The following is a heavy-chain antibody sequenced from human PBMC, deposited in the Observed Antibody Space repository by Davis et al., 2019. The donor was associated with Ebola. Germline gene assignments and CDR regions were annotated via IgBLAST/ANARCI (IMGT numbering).Heavy chain of an antibody. CDR2: INPNSGCT. J-gene: IGHJ6*04. D-gene: IGHD5-18*01. V-gene: IGHV1-2*06. Sequence: SVTVSRMASRYTLPGHYMHRVRQAPGQGLEWMGRINPNSGCTNYAQKFQGRVTMTRDTSISTAYMELSRLRSDDTAVYYCARGAVDTAGYYYYGMDVWGKGTTVTVSS. CDR3: ARGAVDTAGYYYYGMDV. CDR1: RYTLPGHY.